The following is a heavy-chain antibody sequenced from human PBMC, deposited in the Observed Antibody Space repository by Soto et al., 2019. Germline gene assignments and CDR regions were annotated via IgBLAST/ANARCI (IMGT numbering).Heavy chain of an antibody. CDR1: GGSVSSGSYY. Sequence: QVQLQESGPGLVKPSETLSLTCTVSGGSVSSGSYYWSWIRQPPGKGLEWIGYTYYSGSTNYNPSLKIRVTISVVTSKNPFSLKLSSVTAADTAVYYCARDLSSSWYLGKTFDPWGQGTMVTVSS. D-gene: IGHD6-13*01. J-gene: IGHJ5*02. CDR3: ARDLSSSWYLGKTFDP. CDR2: TYYSGST. V-gene: IGHV4-61*01.